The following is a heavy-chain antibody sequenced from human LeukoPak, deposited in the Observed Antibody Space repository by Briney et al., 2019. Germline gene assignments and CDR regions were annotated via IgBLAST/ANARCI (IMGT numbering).Heavy chain of an antibody. J-gene: IGHJ4*02. CDR2: IDPRDSYT. V-gene: IGHV5-10-1*01. Sequence: GESLKISCKGSGYSFTSYWIGWVRQMPGKGLEWLGRIDPRDSYTNYSPSFQGHVTISADKSITTAYLQWSSLKASDTAMYYCARQGRDGNSYDDYWGQGTLVTVSS. D-gene: IGHD5-24*01. CDR1: GYSFTSYW. CDR3: ARQGRDGNSYDDY.